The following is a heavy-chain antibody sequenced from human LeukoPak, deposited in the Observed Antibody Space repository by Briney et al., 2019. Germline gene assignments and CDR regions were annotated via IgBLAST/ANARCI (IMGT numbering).Heavy chain of an antibody. Sequence: GGSLRLSCAASGFTFSSYAMSWVRQAPGKGLEWVSAISCSGGSTYYADSVKGRFTISRDNSKNTLYLQMNSLRAEDTAVYYCAKGILTGYDHPPDVWGQGTTVTVSS. D-gene: IGHD3-9*01. CDR2: ISCSGGST. V-gene: IGHV3-23*01. CDR1: GFTFSSYA. CDR3: AKGILTGYDHPPDV. J-gene: IGHJ6*02.